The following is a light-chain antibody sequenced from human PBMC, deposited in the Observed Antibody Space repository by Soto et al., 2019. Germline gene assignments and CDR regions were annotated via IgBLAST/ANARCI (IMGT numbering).Light chain of an antibody. J-gene: IGKJ3*01. Sequence: EIALTQSPGTLSLSPGDRATLSCRASQSVSSKWIAWYQQKAGQAPRLLIYGASSRATGVPERFSGSGSGTDFTLTITRLEPEDFAVYYCQQYGASVTFGPGTTVDIK. CDR2: GAS. V-gene: IGKV3-20*01. CDR3: QQYGASVT. CDR1: QSVSSKW.